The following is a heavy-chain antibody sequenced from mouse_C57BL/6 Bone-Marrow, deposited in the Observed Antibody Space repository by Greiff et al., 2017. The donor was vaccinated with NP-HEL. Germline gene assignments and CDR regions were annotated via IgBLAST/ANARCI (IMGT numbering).Heavy chain of an antibody. Sequence: VQLQQSGAELVRPGPSVKMSCKASGYTFTNYWIGWAKQRPGHGLEWIGDIYPGGGYTNYNEKFKGKATLTADKSSSTAYMQFSSLTSEDSAIYYCAVITTVVAPDYWGQGTTLTVSS. V-gene: IGHV1-63*01. CDR1: GYTFTNYW. D-gene: IGHD1-1*01. J-gene: IGHJ2*01. CDR3: AVITTVVAPDY. CDR2: IYPGGGYT.